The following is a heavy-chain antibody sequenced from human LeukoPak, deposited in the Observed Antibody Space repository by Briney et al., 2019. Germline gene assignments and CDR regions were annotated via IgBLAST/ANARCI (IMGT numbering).Heavy chain of an antibody. J-gene: IGHJ4*02. V-gene: IGHV3-7*03. D-gene: IGHD6-13*01. CDR2: IKHDGSEK. CDR1: GFTFSSYW. CDR3: ARDAPNYSSTWYPSHY. Sequence: GGSLRLSCAASGFTFSSYWMSWVRQAPGKGLEWVANIKHDGSEKNYVDSVKGRFTISRDNAKNSLYLQMNSLRAEDTAVYYCARDAPNYSSTWYPSHYWGRGTLVTVPS.